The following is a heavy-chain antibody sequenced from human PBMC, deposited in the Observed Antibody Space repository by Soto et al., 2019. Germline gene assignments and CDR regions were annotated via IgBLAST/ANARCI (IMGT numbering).Heavy chain of an antibody. Sequence: PSETLSLTCAVSGYSISSGYYWGWIRQPPGKGLEWIGSIYHSGSTYYNPSLKSRVTISVDTSKNQFSLKLSSVTAADTAVYYCARDLFWSGYAYYYYYGMDVWGQGTTVTVSS. CDR1: GYSISSGYY. V-gene: IGHV4-38-2*02. CDR3: ARDLFWSGYAYYYYYGMDV. CDR2: IYHSGST. D-gene: IGHD3-3*01. J-gene: IGHJ6*02.